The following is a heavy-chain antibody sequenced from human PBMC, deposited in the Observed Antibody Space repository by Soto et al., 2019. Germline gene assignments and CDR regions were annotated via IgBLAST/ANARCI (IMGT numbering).Heavy chain of an antibody. CDR1: GFTFSSYA. Sequence: PGGSLRLSCAASGFTFSSYAMHWVRQAPGKGLEWVALISYDGSDKDYADSVKGRFTISRDNSRNTLFLQMNSLRAEDTAVYYCARDYYKYYDSSGYYRSPAYWGQRTLVTVSS. V-gene: IGHV3-30-3*01. J-gene: IGHJ4*02. CDR3: ARDYYKYYDSSGYYRSPAY. D-gene: IGHD3-22*01. CDR2: ISYDGSDK.